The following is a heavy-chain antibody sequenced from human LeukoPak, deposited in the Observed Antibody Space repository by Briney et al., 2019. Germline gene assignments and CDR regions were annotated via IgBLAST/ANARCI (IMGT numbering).Heavy chain of an antibody. V-gene: IGHV3-11*01. D-gene: IGHD1-20*01. J-gene: IGHJ4*02. CDR1: GFTFSDYY. CDR3: ARRRYNWNAIDY. Sequence: GGSLRLSCADSGFTFSDYYMSWIRQAPGKGLEWVSYISSSGSTIYYADSVKGRFTISRDNAKNSLYLQMNSLRTEDTAVYYCARRRYNWNAIDYWGQGTLVTVSS. CDR2: ISSSGSTI.